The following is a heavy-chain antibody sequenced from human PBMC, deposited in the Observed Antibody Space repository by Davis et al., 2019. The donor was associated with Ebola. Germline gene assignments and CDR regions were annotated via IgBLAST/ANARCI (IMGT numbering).Heavy chain of an antibody. V-gene: IGHV5-51*01. Sequence: GESLKISCKTSGYNFTNYWIAWVRQKPGKGLEWMGVLYPADSDRRYSPSFQGQVTLSADKSTNTAYLQWNSLKASDTARYYCARHREGYCSLSACAGSVYGTDVWGEGTMVTVSS. CDR1: GYNFTNYW. J-gene: IGHJ6*04. D-gene: IGHD2-15*01. CDR2: LYPADSDR. CDR3: ARHREGYCSLSACAGSVYGTDV.